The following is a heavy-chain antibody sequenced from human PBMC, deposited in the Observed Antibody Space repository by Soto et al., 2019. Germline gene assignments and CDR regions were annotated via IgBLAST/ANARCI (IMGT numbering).Heavy chain of an antibody. J-gene: IGHJ2*01. V-gene: IGHV2-5*02. D-gene: IGHD3-22*01. CDR3: IHTERWLYFDL. CDR1: GFSLSTSGVG. CDR2: IYWDHSE. Sequence: QITLKESGPPLVKPTQTLTLTCTFSGFSLSTSGVGVGWIRQPPGKALEWLALIYWDHSERYSPSLKSRLTTIKASTKNQVLLTLTNMDPVDTATYYWIHTERWLYFDLWGRGTLVTVSS.